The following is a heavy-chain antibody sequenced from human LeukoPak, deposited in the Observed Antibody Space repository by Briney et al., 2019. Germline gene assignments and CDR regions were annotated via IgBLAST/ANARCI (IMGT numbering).Heavy chain of an antibody. CDR2: IYYTGST. CDR1: GGSISSSKYY. Sequence: SETLSLTCTVSGGSISSSKYYLGWIRQPPGKGLEWIGNIYYTGSTYYNASLQSRVTISIDMSKNQFSLRLSSVTAADTAMYYCVKSGGYGLIDYWGQGTLVTVSS. J-gene: IGHJ4*02. CDR3: VKSGGYGLIDY. V-gene: IGHV4-39*01. D-gene: IGHD6-19*01.